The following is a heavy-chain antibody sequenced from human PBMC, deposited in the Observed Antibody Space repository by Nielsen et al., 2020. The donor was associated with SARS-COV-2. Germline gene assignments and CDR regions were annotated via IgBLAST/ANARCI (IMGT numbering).Heavy chain of an antibody. Sequence: SVKVSCKAFGGTFSSYAISWVRQAPGQGLEWMGGIIPIFGTANYAQKFQGRVTITADESTSTAYMELSSLRSEDTAVYYCASSGGIAVAGTDTDYWGQGTLVTVSS. J-gene: IGHJ4*02. CDR3: ASSGGIAVAGTDTDY. CDR2: IIPIFGTA. CDR1: GGTFSSYA. D-gene: IGHD6-19*01. V-gene: IGHV1-69*13.